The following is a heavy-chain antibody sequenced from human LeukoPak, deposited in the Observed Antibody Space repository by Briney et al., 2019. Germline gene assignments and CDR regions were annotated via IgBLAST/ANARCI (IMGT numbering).Heavy chain of an antibody. CDR3: ARDRRYSSGWYGENWFDP. J-gene: IGHJ5*02. D-gene: IGHD6-19*01. CDR1: GGTFSSYA. V-gene: IGHV1-69*06. Sequence: ASVKVSCKASGGTFSSYAISWVRQAPGQGLEWMGGIIPIFGTANYAQKFQGRVTITGDKSTSTAYMELSSLRSEDTAVYYCARDRRYSSGWYGENWFDPWGQGTLVTVSS. CDR2: IIPIFGTA.